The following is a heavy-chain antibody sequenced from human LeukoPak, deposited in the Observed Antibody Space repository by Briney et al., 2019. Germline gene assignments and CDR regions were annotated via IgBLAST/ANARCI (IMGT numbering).Heavy chain of an antibody. CDR2: INPSGGST. CDR1: GYTFNAHG. D-gene: IGHD6-13*01. J-gene: IGHJ4*02. Sequence: ASVKVSCKASGYTFNAHGITWVRQAPGQGLEWMGIINPSGGSTSYAQKFQGRVTMTRDTSTSTVYMELSSLRSEDTAVYYCASWGQAAAGRFDYWGQGTLVTVSS. CDR3: ASWGQAAAGRFDY. V-gene: IGHV1-46*02.